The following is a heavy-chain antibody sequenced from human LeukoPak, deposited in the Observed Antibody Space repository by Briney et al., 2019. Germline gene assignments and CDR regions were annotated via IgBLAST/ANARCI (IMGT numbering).Heavy chain of an antibody. CDR3: ARADCSSTSCWRYYDSSGYYPGDY. CDR1: GFTFSSYA. J-gene: IGHJ4*02. CDR2: ISYDGSNK. Sequence: PGGSLRLSCAASGFTFSSYAMHWVRQAPGKGLEWVAVISYDGSNKYYADSVKGRFTISRDNSKNTLYLQMNSLRAEDTAVYYCARADCSSTSCWRYYDSSGYYPGDYWGQGTLVTVSS. D-gene: IGHD3-22*01. V-gene: IGHV3-30-3*01.